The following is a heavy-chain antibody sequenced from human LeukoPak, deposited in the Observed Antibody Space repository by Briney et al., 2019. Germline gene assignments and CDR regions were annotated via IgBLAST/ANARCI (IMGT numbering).Heavy chain of an antibody. V-gene: IGHV4-34*01. J-gene: IGHJ3*02. Sequence: SETLSLTCAVYGGSFSGYYWSWIRQPPGKGLEWIGEINHSGSTNYNPSLKSRVTISVDTSKNQFSLKLSSVTAADTAVYYCARERLRGGYCSSTSCDDAFDILGQGTMVTVSS. CDR3: ARERLRGGYCSSTSCDDAFDI. CDR2: INHSGST. CDR1: GGSFSGYY. D-gene: IGHD2-2*03.